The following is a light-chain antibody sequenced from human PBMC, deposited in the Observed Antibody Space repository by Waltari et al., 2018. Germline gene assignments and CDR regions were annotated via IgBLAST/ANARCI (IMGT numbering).Light chain of an antibody. V-gene: IGLV2-23*02. CDR1: SSDVGSYNL. CDR3: CSYAGSSTLV. J-gene: IGLJ1*01. Sequence: QSALTQPASVSGSPGQSIPISCTGTSSDVGSYNLFSWYQQHPGKAPKLMIYEVSKRPSGVSNRFSGSKSGNTASLTISGLQAEDEADYYCCSYAGSSTLVFGTGTKVTVL. CDR2: EVS.